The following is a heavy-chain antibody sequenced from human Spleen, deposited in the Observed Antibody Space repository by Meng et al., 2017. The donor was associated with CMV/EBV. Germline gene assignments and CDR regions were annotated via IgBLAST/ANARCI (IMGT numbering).Heavy chain of an antibody. J-gene: IGHJ4*02. CDR2: VNSKNGAT. CDR3: VRSSGWSLFDY. Sequence: VQLVQSGTWMKKPGASVKVSCTTSGFTFSDYYIHWVRQAPGQGLEWMGWVNSKNGATNYARKFQGRVSMTRDTSISTAHMELSRLMSDDTAVYYCVRSSGWSLFDYWGQGTLVTVSS. D-gene: IGHD6-19*01. V-gene: IGHV1-2*02. CDR1: GFTFSDYY.